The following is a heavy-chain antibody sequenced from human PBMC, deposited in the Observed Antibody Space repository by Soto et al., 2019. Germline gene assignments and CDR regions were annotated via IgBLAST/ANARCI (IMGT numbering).Heavy chain of an antibody. CDR2: ISVSVGST. D-gene: IGHD2-21*02. CDR1: GFPFAPST. V-gene: IGHV3-23*01. J-gene: IGHJ4*02. Sequence: PGGSLRLSCGVSGFPFAPSTMSWVRQAPGKGLEWVSTISVSVGSTYSADSVQGRFTVSSDISDNKLFLRMTSLTADDTAVYFCAKRDGPHSTSNAYFYDHWGRGVLVTVSS. CDR3: AKRDGPHSTSNAYFYDH.